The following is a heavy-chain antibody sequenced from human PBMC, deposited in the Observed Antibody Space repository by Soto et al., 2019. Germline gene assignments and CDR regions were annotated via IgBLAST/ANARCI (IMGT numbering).Heavy chain of an antibody. CDR3: VKEANPFINTLVVLIFDY. Sequence: GSLRLSCSASGFTYSMHSMHWVRQTPGKALEYVSAISRDGRSTFYADSVKGRFTISRDNSKNTLYLRMNSLRSDDTAVYYCVKEANPFINTLVVLIFDYWGQGTQVTVSS. D-gene: IGHD3-22*01. CDR2: ISRDGRST. CDR1: GFTYSMHS. J-gene: IGHJ4*02. V-gene: IGHV3-64D*08.